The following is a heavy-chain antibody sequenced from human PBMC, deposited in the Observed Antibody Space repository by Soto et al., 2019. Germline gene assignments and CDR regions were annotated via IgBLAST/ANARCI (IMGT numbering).Heavy chain of an antibody. CDR1: TLASSDQY. CDR2: IGNKADSFIT. D-gene: IGHD1-26*01. J-gene: IGHJ3*02. V-gene: IGHV3-72*01. CDR3: TRGYSGVNIYAFDM. Sequence: EVRLVESGGGLVQPGGSRRLSCVDSTLASSDQYMDWVRQAPGKGLEWVGRIGNKADSFITEYAASVRGRFTISRDDSKNSLYLQMNSLKTEDTAVYFCTRGYSGVNIYAFDMWGQGTMLTVSS.